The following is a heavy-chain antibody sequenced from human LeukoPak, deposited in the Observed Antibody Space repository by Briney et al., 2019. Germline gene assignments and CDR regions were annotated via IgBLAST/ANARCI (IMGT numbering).Heavy chain of an antibody. V-gene: IGHV1-69*04. CDR1: GGTFSSYA. CDR2: IIPILGIA. J-gene: IGHJ1*01. D-gene: IGHD6-13*01. CDR3: ASTVGAAAGTNQH. Sequence: SVKVSCKASGGTFSSYAISWVRQAPGQGLEWMGRIIPILGIANYAQKFQGRVTITADKSTSTAYMELSSLRSEDTAVNYCASTVGAAAGTNQHWGQGTLVTVSS.